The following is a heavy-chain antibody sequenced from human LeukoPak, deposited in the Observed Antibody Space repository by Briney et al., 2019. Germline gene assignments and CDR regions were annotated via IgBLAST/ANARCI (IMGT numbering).Heavy chain of an antibody. CDR2: IYYSGST. Sequence: PSETLSLTCTVSGGSISSSSYYWGWIRQPPGKGLEWIGIIYYSGSTYYNPSLKSRVTISVDTSKNQFSLKLSSVTAADTAVYYCASCYGSGSYYNPLFDYWGQGTLVTVSS. D-gene: IGHD3-10*01. CDR1: GGSISSSSYY. V-gene: IGHV4-39*07. J-gene: IGHJ4*02. CDR3: ASCYGSGSYYNPLFDY.